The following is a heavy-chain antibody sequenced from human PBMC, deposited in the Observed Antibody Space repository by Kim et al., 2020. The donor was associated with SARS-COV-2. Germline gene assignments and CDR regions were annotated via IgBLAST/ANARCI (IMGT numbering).Heavy chain of an antibody. J-gene: IGHJ4*02. Sequence: GGSLRLSCAVSGFTLRSYTMGWVRQAPGQGLEWVSAISGGGDSTHYADSAKRRFTISRDDSKSTLYLQMESLTVDDTAVYYCAKGVNSGTSLLDCRGQGTLVTVSS. CDR1: GFTLRSYT. CDR2: ISGGGDST. CDR3: AKGVNSGTSLLDC. D-gene: IGHD3-10*01. V-gene: IGHV3-23*01.